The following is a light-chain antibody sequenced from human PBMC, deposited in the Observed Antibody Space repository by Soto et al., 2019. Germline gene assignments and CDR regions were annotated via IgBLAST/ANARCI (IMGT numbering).Light chain of an antibody. V-gene: IGKV3-11*01. J-gene: IGKJ5*01. CDR1: QSIGIE. Sequence: EIVLTQSPATLSLSAGERATLSCRASQSIGIELAWYQQKPGQAPRLLICDASNRATGIPARFSGSGSATDFTLTISTLEPEDSAVYSCQQRSSWPITFGQGTRLEIK. CDR2: DAS. CDR3: QQRSSWPIT.